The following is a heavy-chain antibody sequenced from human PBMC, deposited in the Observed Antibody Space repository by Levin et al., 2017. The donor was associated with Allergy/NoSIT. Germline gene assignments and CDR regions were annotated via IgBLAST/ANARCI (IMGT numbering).Heavy chain of an antibody. J-gene: IGHJ4*02. Sequence: PGGSLRLSCAASGFTFSNYAMSWVRQAPGKGLEWVSAISAGGGSTYYADSVKGRFTISRDNSKNTLSLQMNSLRAEDTAVYYCARVCGGDCYFPDYWGQGTLVTVSS. V-gene: IGHV3-23*01. D-gene: IGHD2-21*02. CDR3: ARVCGGDCYFPDY. CDR1: GFTFSNYA. CDR2: ISAGGGST.